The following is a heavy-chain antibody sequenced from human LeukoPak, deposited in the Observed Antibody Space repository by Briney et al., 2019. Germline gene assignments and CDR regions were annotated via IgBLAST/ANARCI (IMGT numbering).Heavy chain of an antibody. D-gene: IGHD2-21*02. CDR1: GGSFSGHY. V-gene: IGHV4-34*01. Sequence: SETLSLTCAVYGGSFSGHYWSWIRQPPGKGLEWIGEINHSGSTKCNPSLKSQVTISVDTSKNQFSLKLSSVTAADTAVYYCAAQWLTARVMTSWGQGTLVTVSS. CDR2: INHSGST. CDR3: AAQWLTARVMTS. J-gene: IGHJ4*02.